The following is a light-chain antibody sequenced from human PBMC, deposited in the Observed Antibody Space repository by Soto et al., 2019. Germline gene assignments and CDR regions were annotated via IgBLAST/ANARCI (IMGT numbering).Light chain of an antibody. CDR3: QQFSDLPMP. Sequence: LSQSVASLSLNPGERAILSCRASQTVNNNYLAWCQQKPGQAPRLLIYSVARMASGIPYRFSGSASGTDFTLTISRLEPEDFAVYFCQQFSDLPMPFGQGTRLEIK. CDR1: QTVNNNY. J-gene: IGKJ5*01. CDR2: SVA. V-gene: IGKV3-20*01.